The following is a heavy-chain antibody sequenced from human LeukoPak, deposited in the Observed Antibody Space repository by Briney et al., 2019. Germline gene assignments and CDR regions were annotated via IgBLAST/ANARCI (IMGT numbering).Heavy chain of an antibody. CDR2: INHSGST. J-gene: IGHJ4*02. D-gene: IGHD6-19*01. CDR3: ARGSSVWCRIDY. Sequence: SETLSLTRAVYGGSFSGYYWSWIRQPPGKGLEWIGEINHSGSTNYNPSLKSRVTISVDTSKNQFSLKLSSVTAADTAVYYCARGSSVWCRIDYCGQGTLVTVSS. CDR1: GGSFSGYY. V-gene: IGHV4-34*01.